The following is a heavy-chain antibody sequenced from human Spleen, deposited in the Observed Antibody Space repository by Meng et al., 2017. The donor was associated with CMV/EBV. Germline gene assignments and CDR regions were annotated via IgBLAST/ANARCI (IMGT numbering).Heavy chain of an antibody. V-gene: IGHV3-23*01. CDR1: RFTFSRFA. D-gene: IGHD3-10*01. J-gene: IGHJ4*02. Sequence: GESLKISCAASRFTFSRFAMNWVRQAPGKGLEWVSAISSSGGETYYADSVKGRFTISRDNSTNTLYLRMNSLRAEDTAVYYCAKGMVADGSGYYFDYWGQGTLVTVSS. CDR2: ISSSGGET. CDR3: AKGMVADGSGYYFDY.